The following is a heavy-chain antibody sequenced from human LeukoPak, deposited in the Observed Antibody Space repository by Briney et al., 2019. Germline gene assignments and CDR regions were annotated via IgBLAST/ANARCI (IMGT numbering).Heavy chain of an antibody. D-gene: IGHD1-26*01. J-gene: IGHJ4*02. CDR1: GGSIGGNSY. Sequence: SETLSLTCTVSGGSIGGNSYWSWIRQPPGKRPEWIGHISNSGSTYYSPSLSSRVTISLDTSKNQFSLKLRSVTAADTAVYYCARGGASSIPLDYWGRGTLVTVSS. V-gene: IGHV4-61*01. CDR3: ARGGASSIPLDY. CDR2: ISNSGST.